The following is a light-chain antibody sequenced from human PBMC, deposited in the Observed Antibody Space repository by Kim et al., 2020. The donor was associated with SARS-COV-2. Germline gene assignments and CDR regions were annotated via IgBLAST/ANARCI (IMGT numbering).Light chain of an antibody. CDR2: AAS. CDR3: QQYDSYPRT. J-gene: IGKJ1*01. CDR1: QGISSW. V-gene: IGKV1D-16*01. Sequence: DIQMTQSPSLLSASVGDRVTITCRASQGISSWLAWYQQKPEKAPKCLIYAASSLQSGVPSRFSGSGSGTDFTLTINSLQPEDFATYNCQQYDSYPRTFGQGTKMDIK.